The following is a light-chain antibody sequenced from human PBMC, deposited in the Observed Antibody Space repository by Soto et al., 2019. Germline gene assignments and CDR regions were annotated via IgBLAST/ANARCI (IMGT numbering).Light chain of an antibody. CDR2: GAS. J-gene: IGKJ3*01. CDR1: QSVSSTY. Sequence: EVVLTQSPGTLSLSPGERATLSCRASQSVSSTYFAWYQQKPGQAPRLLISGASNRATGIPDRFSGGGSGTDFTLTISRLEPEDLAVYCWQQYGSGFTFAPGTTVDV. V-gene: IGKV3-20*01. CDR3: QQYGSGFT.